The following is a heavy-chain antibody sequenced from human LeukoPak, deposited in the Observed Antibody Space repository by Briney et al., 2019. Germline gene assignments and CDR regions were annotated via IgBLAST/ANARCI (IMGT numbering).Heavy chain of an antibody. CDR1: GFTFSDYY. CDR3: ARDAGDYDSSALLYFDY. CDR2: ISSSGSTI. V-gene: IGHV3-11*01. J-gene: IGHJ4*02. Sequence: GGSLRLSCAASGFTFSDYYMSWIRQAPGKGLEWVSYISSSGSTIYYADSVKGRFTISRDNAKNSLYLQMNSLRAGDTAVYYCARDAGDYDSSALLYFDYWGQGTLVTVSS. D-gene: IGHD3-22*01.